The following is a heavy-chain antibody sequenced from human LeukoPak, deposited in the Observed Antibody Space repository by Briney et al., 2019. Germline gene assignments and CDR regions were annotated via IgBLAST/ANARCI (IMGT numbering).Heavy chain of an antibody. V-gene: IGHV3-9*01. CDR3: AKADRAGSYYLRPLW. D-gene: IGHD3-10*01. J-gene: IGHJ4*02. CDR1: GFTFDDYA. Sequence: GGSLRLSCAASGFTFDDYAMHWVRQAPGKGLEWVSGISWNSGSIGYADSVKGRFTISRDNAKNSLYLQMNSLRAEDTALYYCAKADRAGSYYLRPLWWGQGTLVTVSS. CDR2: ISWNSGSI.